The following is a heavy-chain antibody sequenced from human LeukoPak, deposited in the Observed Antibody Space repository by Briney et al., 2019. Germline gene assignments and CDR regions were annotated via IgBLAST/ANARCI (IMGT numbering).Heavy chain of an antibody. CDR2: IYHSGST. CDR3: ARDRLVVVAAVYYGMDV. J-gene: IGHJ6*02. Sequence: SGTLSLTCAVSGGSISSSNWWSWVRQPPGKGLEWIGEIYHSGSTNYNPSLKSRVTISVDKSKNQFSLKLSSVTAADTAVYYCARDRLVVVAAVYYGMDVSGQGTTVTVSS. CDR1: GGSISSSNW. D-gene: IGHD2-15*01. V-gene: IGHV4-4*02.